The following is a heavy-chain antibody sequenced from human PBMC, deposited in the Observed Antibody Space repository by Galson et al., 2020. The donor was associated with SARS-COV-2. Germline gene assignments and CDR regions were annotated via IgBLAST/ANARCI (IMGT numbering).Heavy chain of an antibody. CDR1: GGSISSYY. Sequence: ASETLSLTCTVSGGSISSYYWSWIRQPPGKGLEWIGYIYYSGSTNYNPSLKSRVTISVDTSKNQFSLKLSSVTAADTAVYYCAREGVGDYGGNSVWPLVHWGQGTLVTVSS. CDR2: IYYSGST. J-gene: IGHJ4*02. CDR3: AREGVGDYGGNSVWPLVH. V-gene: IGHV4-59*01. D-gene: IGHD4-17*01.